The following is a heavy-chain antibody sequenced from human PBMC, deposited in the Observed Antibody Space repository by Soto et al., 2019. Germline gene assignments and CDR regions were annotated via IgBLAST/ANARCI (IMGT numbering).Heavy chain of an antibody. V-gene: IGHV3-73*01. CDR2: IRSKTKSYAT. J-gene: IGHJ4*02. CDR1: GFTFSGAA. CDR3: TRYYNGTSGYFDY. D-gene: IGHD3-22*01. Sequence: GGSLRLSCAASGFTFSGAAMHWVRQASGKGLEWVGRIRSKTKSYATSYAASVKDRFTISRDDSKNTAYLQMDSLKTEDTAVYYCTRYYNGTSGYFDYWGQGILVTVSS.